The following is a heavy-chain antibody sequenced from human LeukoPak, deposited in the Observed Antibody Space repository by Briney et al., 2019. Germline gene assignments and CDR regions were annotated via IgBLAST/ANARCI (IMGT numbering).Heavy chain of an antibody. CDR2: IRPSDGST. CDR3: ASTGPTVQYFVY. J-gene: IGHJ4*02. CDR1: GYTFSTFY. Sequence: ASVKVSCKASGYTFSTFYVHWARQAPGQGLEWMGMIRPSDGSTRYAEKFQGRVTMTRDTSTSTVYMEVSRLKSEDTAVYYCASTGPTVQYFVYWGQDTRVTVSS. V-gene: IGHV1-46*01. D-gene: IGHD4-11*01.